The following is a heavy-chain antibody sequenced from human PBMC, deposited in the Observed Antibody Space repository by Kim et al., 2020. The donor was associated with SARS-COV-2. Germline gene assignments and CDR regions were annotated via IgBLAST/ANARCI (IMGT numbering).Heavy chain of an antibody. D-gene: IGHD1-7*01. CDR1: GFYFSPRGMC. V-gene: IGHV2-70*11. J-gene: IGHJ6*03. Sequence: SGPTLVNPKKPLPLTSTFFGFYFSPRGMCLNWIRKPQGRALEWFARFDWEDDKYYNSSLKPRLTISKDTSKNQVALLMTNMDPVDTATYYWVRIRGTGTTRSRSYRYYMDVWGKGTTVTVSS. CDR2: FDWEDDK. CDR3: VRIRGTGTTRSRSYRYYMDV.